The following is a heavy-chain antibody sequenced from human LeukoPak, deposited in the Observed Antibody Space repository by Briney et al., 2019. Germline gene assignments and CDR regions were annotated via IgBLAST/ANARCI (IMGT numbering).Heavy chain of an antibody. D-gene: IGHD2-2*01. J-gene: IGHJ4*02. CDR2: IRSKAYGGTT. CDR1: GFTFGDYA. Sequence: GGSLRLSCTASGFTFGDYAMSWFRQAPGEGLEWVGFIRSKAYGGTTEYAASVKGRFTISRDDSKSIAYLQMSSLKTEDTAVYYCTTDRGFVVVVPAADYWGQGTLVTVSS. CDR3: TTDRGFVVVVPAADY. V-gene: IGHV3-49*03.